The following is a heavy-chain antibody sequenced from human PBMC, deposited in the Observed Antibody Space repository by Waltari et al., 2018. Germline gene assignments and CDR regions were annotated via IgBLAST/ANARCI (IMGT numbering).Heavy chain of an antibody. D-gene: IGHD1-1*01. Sequence: VQLLESGGGAVQPGGSLRLSCAASGFTCSAYGMHWVRPAPGKGLEWVAFIRYDASDIYYRDSVKGRFTISRDNSKNTLFLQMSSLRPEDTAVYYCAKVGVGLTTWYPFDVWGQGTMVTVSS. V-gene: IGHV3-30*02. CDR1: GFTCSAYG. J-gene: IGHJ3*01. CDR3: AKVGVGLTTWYPFDV. CDR2: IRYDASDI.